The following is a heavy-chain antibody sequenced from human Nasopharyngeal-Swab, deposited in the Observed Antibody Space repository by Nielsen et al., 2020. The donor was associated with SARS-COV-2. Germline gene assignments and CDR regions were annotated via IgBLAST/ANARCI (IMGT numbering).Heavy chain of an antibody. V-gene: IGHV3-9*01. CDR1: GFTFDDYA. CDR3: AKDGLVST. Sequence: GGSLRLSCAASGFTFDDYAMHWVRQAPGKGLEWVSGISWNSGSIGYADSVKGRLTISRDNATNSLYLQMNSLRAEDTALYYCAKDGLVSTWGQGTLVTVSS. J-gene: IGHJ5*02. D-gene: IGHD3-3*01. CDR2: ISWNSGSI.